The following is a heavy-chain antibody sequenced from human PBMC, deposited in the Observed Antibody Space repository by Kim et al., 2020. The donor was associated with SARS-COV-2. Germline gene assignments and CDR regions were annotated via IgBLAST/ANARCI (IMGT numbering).Heavy chain of an antibody. Sequence: ASVKVSCKASGYTFSDYYIHWVRQAPGRGPEWMGWINSNSGDTKYAQRFQGRVTMTRDTSISTAYMELSRLTSDDTAVYYCARGAIAGPRTENYFDYWGQGTLVTVSS. J-gene: IGHJ4*02. CDR1: GYTFSDYY. V-gene: IGHV1-2*02. CDR2: INSNSGDT. CDR3: ARGAIAGPRTENYFDY. D-gene: IGHD2-15*01.